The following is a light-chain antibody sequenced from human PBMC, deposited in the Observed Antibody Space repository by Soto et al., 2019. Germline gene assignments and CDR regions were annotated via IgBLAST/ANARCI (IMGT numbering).Light chain of an antibody. Sequence: TQSPSSLSASVGDRVTITCRASQSISSGYLAWYQQRSGQTPRLLIYGSSSRASDIPDRFSGSGSGTDFTLTITRLEPEDFAVYYCQQYARSPWTFGQGTKVDIK. J-gene: IGKJ1*01. CDR2: GSS. CDR3: QQYARSPWT. V-gene: IGKV3-20*01. CDR1: QSISSGY.